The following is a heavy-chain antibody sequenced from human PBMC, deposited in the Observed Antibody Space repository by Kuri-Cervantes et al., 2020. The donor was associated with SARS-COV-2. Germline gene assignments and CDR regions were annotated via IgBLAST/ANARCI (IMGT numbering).Heavy chain of an antibody. CDR2: IRYDGSNK. D-gene: IGHD5-18*01. V-gene: IGHV3-30*02. CDR3: AKDQGDSYGISYFDY. J-gene: IGHJ4*02. Sequence: GGSLRLSCAASGFTFSSYGMHWVRQAPGKGLEWVAFIRYDGSNKNYADSVKGRFTISRDNSKNTLYLQMNSLRAEDTAVYYCAKDQGDSYGISYFDYWGQGTLVTVSS. CDR1: GFTFSSYG.